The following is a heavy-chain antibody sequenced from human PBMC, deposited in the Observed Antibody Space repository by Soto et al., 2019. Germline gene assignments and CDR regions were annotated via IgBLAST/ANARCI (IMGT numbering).Heavy chain of an antibody. CDR1: SGSVSNDNW. CDR3: TKNSAYALDY. J-gene: IGHJ1*01. CDR2: VHYYGGT. Sequence: PSETLSLTCGVSSGSVSNDNWWSWVRQSPGKGLEWIGEVHYYGGTNYNPSLESRVTISVDTSGNKFSLRLNSVTAADTAIYYCTKNSAYALDYWGQGTLVTVSS. V-gene: IGHV4-4*02. D-gene: IGHD3-16*01.